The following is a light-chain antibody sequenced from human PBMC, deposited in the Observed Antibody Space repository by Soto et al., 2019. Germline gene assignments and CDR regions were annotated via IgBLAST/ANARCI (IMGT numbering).Light chain of an antibody. Sequence: QSALTQPASVSGSPGQSITISCTGTSSDVGGYNYVSWYQQHPGKAPKLMIYDVSNRPSGVSNRFSGFKSGNTASLTISGLQAEDEADYYCTSYTSSATPEVLGGGTKLTVL. V-gene: IGLV2-14*01. CDR3: TSYTSSATPEV. J-gene: IGLJ2*01. CDR2: DVS. CDR1: SSDVGGYNY.